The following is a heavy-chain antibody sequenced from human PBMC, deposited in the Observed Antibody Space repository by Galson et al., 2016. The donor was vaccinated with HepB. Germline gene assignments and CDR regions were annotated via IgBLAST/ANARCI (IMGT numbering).Heavy chain of an antibody. V-gene: IGHV3-23*01. CDR2: ISGSGGST. CDR3: ANSGGLRTFVVWYFDV. Sequence: SLRLSCAASGFTFSSYAMTWVRQAPGKGLEWVSMISGSGGSTYYADSVKGRFTISRDSSKNTLYLQMNSLRAEDTAVYYCANSGGLRTFVVWYFDVWGRGTLVTVSS. D-gene: IGHD2/OR15-2a*01. J-gene: IGHJ2*01. CDR1: GFTFSSYA.